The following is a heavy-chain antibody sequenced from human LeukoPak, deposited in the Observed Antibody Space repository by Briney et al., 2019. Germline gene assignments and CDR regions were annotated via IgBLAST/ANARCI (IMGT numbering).Heavy chain of an antibody. CDR3: AKDDTFGGVIGDY. CDR2: ISGSGRST. Sequence: PGGSLRLSCAASGFTCSNAWLSWVRQAPGKGLEWVSAISGSGRSTYYADSVKGRFTISRDNSKNTLYLQMNSLRAEDTAVYYCAKDDTFGGVIGDYWGQGTLVTVSS. J-gene: IGHJ4*02. V-gene: IGHV3-23*01. CDR1: GFTCSNAW. D-gene: IGHD3-16*02.